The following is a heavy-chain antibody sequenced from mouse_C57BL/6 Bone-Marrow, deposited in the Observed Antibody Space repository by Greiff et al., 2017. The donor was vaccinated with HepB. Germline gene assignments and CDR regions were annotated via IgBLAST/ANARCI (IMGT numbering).Heavy chain of an antibody. V-gene: IGHV1-19*01. CDR2: INPYNGGT. CDR1: GYTFTDYY. Sequence: EVKLVESGPVLVKPGASVKMSCKASGYTFTDYYMNWVKQSHGKSLEWIGVINPYNGGTSYNQKFKGKATLTVDKSSSTAYMELNSLTSEDSAVYYCARKSSGYLYYFDYWGQGTTLTVSS. J-gene: IGHJ2*01. D-gene: IGHD3-2*02. CDR3: ARKSSGYLYYFDY.